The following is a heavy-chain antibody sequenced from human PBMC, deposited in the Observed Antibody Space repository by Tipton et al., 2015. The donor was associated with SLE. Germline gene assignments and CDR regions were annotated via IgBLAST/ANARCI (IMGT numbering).Heavy chain of an antibody. V-gene: IGHV3-74*01. CDR2: INSDGSST. CDR1: GFTFSNAW. CDR3: ARTGSPWYFDY. D-gene: IGHD1-26*01. Sequence: SLRLSCAASGFTFSNAWMSWVRQAPGKGLVWVSRINSDGSSTSYADSVKGRFTISRDNAKNSLYLQMNSLRAEDTAVYYCARTGSPWYFDYWGQGTLVTVSS. J-gene: IGHJ4*02.